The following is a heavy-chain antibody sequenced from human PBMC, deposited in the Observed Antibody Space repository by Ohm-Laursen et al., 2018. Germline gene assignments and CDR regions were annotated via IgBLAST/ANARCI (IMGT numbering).Heavy chain of an antibody. J-gene: IGHJ4*02. D-gene: IGHD6-6*01. Sequence: SLRLSCAASGFTFSSFAMSWVRQAPGKGLEWVSAITAAGGSTYYADSVKGRFTISRDNSKNTLYLQTNSLRAEDPAVYYCAKCLARSAARLDYWGQGTLVTVSS. CDR3: AKCLARSAARLDY. V-gene: IGHV3-23*01. CDR2: ITAAGGST. CDR1: GFTFSSFA.